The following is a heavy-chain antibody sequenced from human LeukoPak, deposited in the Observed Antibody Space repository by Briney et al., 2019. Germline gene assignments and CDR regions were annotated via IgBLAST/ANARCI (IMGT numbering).Heavy chain of an antibody. D-gene: IGHD6-19*01. V-gene: IGHV3-9*03. CDR2: ISWNSGSI. CDR3: AKDIGGAVAAYFDY. CDR1: GFTFHDYA. Sequence: GRSLRLSCAAYGFTFHDYAMHWVRQAPGKGLEWVSGISWNSGSIGYADSVKGRFTISRDNAKNSLYLQMNSLRAEDMALYYCAKDIGGAVAAYFDYWGQGTLVTVSS. J-gene: IGHJ4*02.